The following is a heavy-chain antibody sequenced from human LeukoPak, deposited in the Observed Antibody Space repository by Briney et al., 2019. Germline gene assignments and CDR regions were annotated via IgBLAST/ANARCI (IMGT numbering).Heavy chain of an antibody. D-gene: IGHD4-11*01. J-gene: IGHJ4*02. CDR1: EFSISSYE. Sequence: PGGSLRLSCAAYEFSISSYEMSWVRQGPGKGLEWVSHISSGGTTVAYADSVNGRFTIFRDNAENSLYLQMNSLRAEDTAVYYCAVTNPDYWGQGTLVTVSS. V-gene: IGHV3-48*03. CDR2: ISSGGTTV. CDR3: AVTNPDY.